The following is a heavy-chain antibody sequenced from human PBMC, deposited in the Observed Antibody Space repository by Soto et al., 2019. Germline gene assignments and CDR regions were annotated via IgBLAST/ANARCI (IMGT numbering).Heavy chain of an antibody. J-gene: IGHJ6*02. V-gene: IGHV3-74*01. D-gene: IGHD3-10*02. CDR2: INSDGSST. CDR3: PAPARPRALGSGMDV. Sequence: GSLRLSGADCGFTFSRVWLSWVRQVPGKGLVWVSRINSDGSSTSYADSVKGRFTISRDNAKNTLYLQMNGLRAEDTAVYYCPAPARPRALGSGMDVWRQGTTDPVSS. CDR1: GFTFSRVW.